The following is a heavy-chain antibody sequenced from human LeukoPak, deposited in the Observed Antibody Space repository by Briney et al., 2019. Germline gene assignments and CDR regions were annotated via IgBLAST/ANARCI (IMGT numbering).Heavy chain of an antibody. CDR2: INPNSGGT. CDR1: GYTFTGYY. D-gene: IGHD3-10*01. V-gene: IGHV1-2*02. Sequence: ASVKVSCKASGYTFTGYYMHWVRQAPGQGLEWMGWINPNSGGTNYAQKFQGRVTMTRDTSISTAYMELSRLRSDDTAVYYWAATMVRGSYFDYWGQGTLVTVSA. J-gene: IGHJ4*02. CDR3: AATMVRGSYFDY.